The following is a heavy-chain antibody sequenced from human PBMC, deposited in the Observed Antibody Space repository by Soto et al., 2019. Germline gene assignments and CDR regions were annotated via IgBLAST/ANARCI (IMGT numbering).Heavy chain of an antibody. CDR1: GYTFTSYA. D-gene: IGHD6-19*01. CDR3: ARVSGWYVLDY. V-gene: IGHV1-3*05. J-gene: IGHJ4*02. CDR2: INAGNGNT. Sequence: QVQLVQSGAEEKKPGASVKVSCKASGYTFTSYAMHWVRQAPGQRLEWMGWINAGNGNTNYSQKFQGRVTITRDTSASTAYMELSSLRSEDTAVYYGARVSGWYVLDYLGQGTLVTVSS.